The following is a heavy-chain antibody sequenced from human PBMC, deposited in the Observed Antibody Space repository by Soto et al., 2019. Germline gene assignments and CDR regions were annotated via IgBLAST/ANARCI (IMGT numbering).Heavy chain of an antibody. V-gene: IGHV3-23*01. Sequence: VGSLRLSCAASGFTLSSYAISCVRQAPGKGLEWVSAISGSGGSTYYADSVKGRFTISRDNSKNTLYLQMNSLRAEDTAVYYCAKGGDYDFWSGYAYYYYYMDVWGKGTTVTVS. CDR2: ISGSGGST. CDR1: GFTLSSYA. J-gene: IGHJ6*03. CDR3: AKGGDYDFWSGYAYYYYYMDV. D-gene: IGHD3-3*01.